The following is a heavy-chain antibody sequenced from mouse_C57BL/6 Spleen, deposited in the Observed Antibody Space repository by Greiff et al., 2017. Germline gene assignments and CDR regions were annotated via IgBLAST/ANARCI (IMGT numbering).Heavy chain of an antibody. Sequence: QVQLQQSGPGLVQPSQSLSITCTVSGFSFTSYGVHWVRQSPGKGLEWLGVIWRGGSTDYDAAFMSRLSITKDNSKSQVFFKMNSLQADDTAIYYCAKDYGSSYVYFDVWGTGTTVTVSS. V-gene: IGHV2-5*01. CDR1: GFSFTSYG. D-gene: IGHD1-1*01. J-gene: IGHJ1*03. CDR3: AKDYGSSYVYFDV. CDR2: IWRGGST.